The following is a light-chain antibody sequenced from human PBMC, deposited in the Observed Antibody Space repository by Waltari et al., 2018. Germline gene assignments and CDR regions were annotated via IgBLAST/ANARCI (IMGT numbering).Light chain of an antibody. CDR1: ELSMRY. CDR3: YSKNFDGDQIV. J-gene: IGLJ3*02. CDR2: ENN. V-gene: IGLV3-10*01. Sequence: SYELTQPPSVSVSPGQAARITCPGDELSMRYVIWYQESCGQAPVLVIQENNKRPPGIPKRFSGSSSVTLANLTIIGAQGDDEAVYYCYSKNFDGDQIVFGGGTKLTVL.